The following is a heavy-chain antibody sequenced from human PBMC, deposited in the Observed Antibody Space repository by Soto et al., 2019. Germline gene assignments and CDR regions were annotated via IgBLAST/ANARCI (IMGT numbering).Heavy chain of an antibody. CDR3: AREPVSSSPKRERRNWFDP. V-gene: IGHV1-69*13. CDR1: GGTFSSYA. D-gene: IGHD6-13*01. J-gene: IGHJ5*02. CDR2: IIPIFGTA. Sequence: SVKVSCKASGGTFSSYAISWVRQAPGQGLEWMGGIIPIFGTANYAQKFQGRVTITADESTSTAYMELSSLRSEDTAVYYCAREPVSSSPKRERRNWFDPWGQGTLVTVSS.